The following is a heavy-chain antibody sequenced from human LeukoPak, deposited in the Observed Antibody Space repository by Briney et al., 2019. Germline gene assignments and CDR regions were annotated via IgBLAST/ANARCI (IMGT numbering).Heavy chain of an antibody. CDR2: INPSGGST. J-gene: IGHJ4*02. D-gene: IGHD6-6*01. Sequence: GASVKVSCKASGYTFTSYYMHWVRQAPGQGLEWMGLINPSGGSTSYAQKFQGRVTMTRGTSTSTVYMELSSRRCEDTAVYYCARVDTIYSSSSEWDFDYWGQGTLVTVSS. CDR1: GYTFTSYY. CDR3: ARVDTIYSSSSEWDFDY. V-gene: IGHV1-46*01.